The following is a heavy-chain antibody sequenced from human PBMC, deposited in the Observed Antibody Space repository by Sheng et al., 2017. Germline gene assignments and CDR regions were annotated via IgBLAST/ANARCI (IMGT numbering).Heavy chain of an antibody. J-gene: IGHJ6*03. CDR2: SIPVGAP. CDR3: AREASGPLYYYYYMDV. V-gene: IGHV4-4*07. Sequence: QVHLQESGPGLVKAFRRPCPSPALSLVAPSVVTTGAGSGSPPGRDWSGLGVSIPVGAPTTTPPSKSRVTMSVDTSKNQFSLKLSSVTAADTAVYYCAREASGPLYYYYYMDVWGKGTTVTVSS. D-gene: IGHD2-15*01. CDR1: VAPSVVTT.